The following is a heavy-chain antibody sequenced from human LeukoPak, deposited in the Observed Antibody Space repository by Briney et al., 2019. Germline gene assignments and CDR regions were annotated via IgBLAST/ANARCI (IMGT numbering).Heavy chain of an antibody. CDR1: GYTFTSYA. CDR3: ARVGRAWIQLWSFDY. D-gene: IGHD5-18*01. V-gene: IGHV7-4-1*02. J-gene: IGHJ4*02. CDR2: INTNTGNP. Sequence: ASVKVSCKASGYTFTSYAMNWVRQAPGQGLEWMGWINTNTGNPTYAQGFTGRFVFSLDTSVSTAYLQISSLKAEDTAVYYCARVGRAWIQLWSFDYWGQGTLVTVSS.